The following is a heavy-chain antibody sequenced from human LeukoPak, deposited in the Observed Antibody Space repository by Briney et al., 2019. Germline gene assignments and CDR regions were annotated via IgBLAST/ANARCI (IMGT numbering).Heavy chain of an antibody. Sequence: GGSLRLSCAASGFTFSSYGMHWVRQAPGKGLEWVAVISYDGSNKYYADSVKGRFTISRDNAKNSLYLQMNSLRAEDTALYYCASGGIYYGASFEFWGQGTRVTVSS. D-gene: IGHD1-26*01. CDR2: ISYDGSNK. CDR3: ASGGIYYGASFEF. J-gene: IGHJ4*02. V-gene: IGHV3-30*03. CDR1: GFTFSSYG.